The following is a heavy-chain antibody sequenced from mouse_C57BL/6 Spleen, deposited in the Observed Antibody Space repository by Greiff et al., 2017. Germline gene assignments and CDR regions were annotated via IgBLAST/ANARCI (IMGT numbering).Heavy chain of an antibody. V-gene: IGHV5-2*01. CDR3: ARHGGTSWYFDV. Sequence: EVKLMESGGGLVQPGASLKLSCESNDYAFPSHDMSWVRKTPEQRLEWVGAINSDGGSTYYPDTMEGRVIISRDNTKKTLYLQMSSLRSEDAALYYYARHGGTSWYFDVWGTGTTVTVSS. CDR2: INSDGGST. J-gene: IGHJ1*03. D-gene: IGHD3-3*01. CDR1: DYAFPSHD.